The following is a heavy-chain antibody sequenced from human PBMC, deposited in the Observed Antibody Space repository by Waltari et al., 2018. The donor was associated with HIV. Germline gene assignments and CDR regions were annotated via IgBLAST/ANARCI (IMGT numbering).Heavy chain of an antibody. D-gene: IGHD3-16*01. CDR1: GYTFTGYY. CDR2: INPNSGGT. Sequence: QVQLVQSGAEVKKPGASVKVSCKASGYTFTGYYMHWVRQAPGQGLEWMGWINPNSGGTNYAQKFQGRVTMTRDTSISTAYMELSRLRSDDTAVYYCASQMITFGGVQGWFDPWGQGTLVTVSS. V-gene: IGHV1-2*02. J-gene: IGHJ5*02. CDR3: ASQMITFGGVQGWFDP.